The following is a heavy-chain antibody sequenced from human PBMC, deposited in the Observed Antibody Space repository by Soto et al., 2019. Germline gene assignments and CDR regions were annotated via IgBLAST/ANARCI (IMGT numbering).Heavy chain of an antibody. CDR1: GLIFRSSA. V-gene: IGHV3-30-3*01. CDR2: MSYDGSSK. CDR3: AKADSPGRYFEWLLGAPRDY. D-gene: IGHD3-9*01. J-gene: IGHJ4*02. Sequence: QVHLVESGGGVVQPGRSLRLSCAASGLIFRSSAMHWVRQAPGKGLEWVAVMSYDGSSKYYADSAKGRFTISRDNSKNPPDLQMNSLRAEDTAVYYCAKADSPGRYFEWLLGAPRDYGGQGTLVTVAS.